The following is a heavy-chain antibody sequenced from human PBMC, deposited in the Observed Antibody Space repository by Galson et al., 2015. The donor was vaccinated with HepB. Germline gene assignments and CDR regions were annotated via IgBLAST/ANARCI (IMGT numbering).Heavy chain of an antibody. CDR1: GFTFSHAW. CDR2: IKSKIDGGTT. Sequence: SLRLSCAASGFTFSHAWMSWVRQAPGKGLEWVGRIKSKIDGGTTDYAAPVKGRFTISRDDSKNTLYLQMDSLKTEDTAVYFCSTDVTLPRGSHGNWGQGTLETVSS. J-gene: IGHJ4*02. CDR3: STDVTLPRGSHGN. D-gene: IGHD1-26*01. V-gene: IGHV3-15*01.